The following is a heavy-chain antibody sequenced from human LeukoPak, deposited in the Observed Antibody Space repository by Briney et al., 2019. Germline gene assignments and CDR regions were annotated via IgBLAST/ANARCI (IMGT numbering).Heavy chain of an antibody. Sequence: PGGSLRLSCAASGFPFNNFGMNWVRQAPGKGLEWVSYISSSSSTMSYADSVKGRFTISRDNAKNSLLLQMNSLRAEDTAVYYCARGGAARPDYWGQGTLVTVSS. CDR1: GFPFNNFG. CDR2: ISSSSSTM. V-gene: IGHV3-48*01. J-gene: IGHJ4*02. D-gene: IGHD6-6*01. CDR3: ARGGAARPDY.